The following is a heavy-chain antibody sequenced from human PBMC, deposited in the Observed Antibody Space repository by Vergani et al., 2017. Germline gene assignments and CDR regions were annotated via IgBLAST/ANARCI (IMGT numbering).Heavy chain of an antibody. V-gene: IGHV3-11*01. CDR2: ISSSGSTI. CDR1: GFTFSDYY. CDR3: AKDGVVLWFGEYQSDY. D-gene: IGHD3-10*01. Sequence: QVQLVESGGGLVKPGGSLRLSCAASGFTFSDYYMSWIRQAPGKGLEWVSYISSSGSTIYYADSVKGRFTISRDNSKNTLYLQMNSLRAEDTAVYYCAKDGVVLWFGEYQSDYWGQGTLVIVSS. J-gene: IGHJ4*02.